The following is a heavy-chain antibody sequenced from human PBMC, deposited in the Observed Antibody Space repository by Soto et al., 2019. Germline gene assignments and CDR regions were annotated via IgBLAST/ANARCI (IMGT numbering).Heavy chain of an antibody. CDR1: EFTFSRYR. Sequence: GGSLRLSCAASEFTFSRYRMDWVRQAPRKGQEWVATIKHDGSEKYYVDSVKGRFIISRDNAKNSVFLQMNGLRVEDTAVYLCARAMGTDGWSNHPFDIWGQGTMVTGSS. CDR3: ARAMGTDGWSNHPFDI. J-gene: IGHJ3*02. D-gene: IGHD6-19*01. CDR2: IKHDGSEK. V-gene: IGHV3-7*04.